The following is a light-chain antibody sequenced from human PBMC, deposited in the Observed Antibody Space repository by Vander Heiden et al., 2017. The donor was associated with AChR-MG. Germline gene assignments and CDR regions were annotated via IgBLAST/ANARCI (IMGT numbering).Light chain of an antibody. Sequence: EIVLTQSPGTLSLSPGERATLSCRASQSVSSSYLAWYQQKPGQAHRLLIYGASSRATGIPDRFSGSGYGTDFTLTISRLEPEDFAVYYCQQYGSSPKWTFGQGTKVEIK. V-gene: IGKV3-20*01. CDR3: QQYGSSPKWT. CDR1: QSVSSSY. CDR2: GAS. J-gene: IGKJ1*01.